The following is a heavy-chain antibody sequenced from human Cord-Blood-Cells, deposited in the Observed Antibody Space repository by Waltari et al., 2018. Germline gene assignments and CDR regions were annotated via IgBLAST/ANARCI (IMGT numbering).Heavy chain of an antibody. J-gene: IGHJ4*02. CDR1: GGPISSSSYN. V-gene: IGHV4-39*01. CDR2: IYYSGST. CDR3: ACIGGSFVY. D-gene: IGHD1-26*01. Sequence: QLQLQESGPGLVKPSETLSLTCTVSGGPISSSSYNWGWIRRPPGKGLVWIGSIYYSGSTYYNTARKGLGAESVDTSTNQFSLKLSSVLAGDSGVYCCACIGGSFVYWGQGTLVTVSS.